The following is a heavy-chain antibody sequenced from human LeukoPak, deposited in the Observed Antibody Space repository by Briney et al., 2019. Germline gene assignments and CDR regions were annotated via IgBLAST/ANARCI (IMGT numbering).Heavy chain of an antibody. J-gene: IGHJ4*02. CDR1: GFTFSNYG. CDR3: AKVKGRDYVWGSYSFDY. D-gene: IGHD3-16*01. CDR2: ISGSGGSP. Sequence: GGTLRLSCAASGFTFSNYGMSWVRQAPGKGLEWVSGISGSGGSPYYADSVKGRLTISRDNSKNTLYLQMNSLRAEDTAVYYCAKVKGRDYVWGSYSFDYWGQGNLVTVSS. V-gene: IGHV3-23*01.